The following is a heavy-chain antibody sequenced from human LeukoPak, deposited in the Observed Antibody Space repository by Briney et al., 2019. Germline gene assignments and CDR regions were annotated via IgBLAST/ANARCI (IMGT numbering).Heavy chain of an antibody. J-gene: IGHJ4*02. CDR1: GFIFRNYA. Sequence: GGSLRLSCAGSGFIFRNYAMSWVRQAPGMGLEWVSAIRGSGVGTNYADSVKGRFTISRDNSKNTLYLQMNSLRAEDTAVYYCAKNGRDDHDKYFFDFWGQGTQVTVSS. CDR3: AKNGRDDHDKYFFDF. V-gene: IGHV3-23*01. CDR2: IRGSGVGT. D-gene: IGHD3-9*01.